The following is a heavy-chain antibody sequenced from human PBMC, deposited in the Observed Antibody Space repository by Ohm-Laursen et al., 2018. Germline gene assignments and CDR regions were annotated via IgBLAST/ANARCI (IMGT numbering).Heavy chain of an antibody. J-gene: IGHJ6*02. CDR1: GFTFSSYG. D-gene: IGHD4-17*01. CDR3: AKSTDDYGDWYGMDV. V-gene: IGHV3-30*18. Sequence: RSLRLSCTASGFTFSSYGMHWVRQAPGKGLEWVAVISYDGSNKYYADSVKGRFTISRDNSKNTLYLQMNSLRAEDTAVYYCAKSTDDYGDWYGMDVWGQGTTVTVSS. CDR2: ISYDGSNK.